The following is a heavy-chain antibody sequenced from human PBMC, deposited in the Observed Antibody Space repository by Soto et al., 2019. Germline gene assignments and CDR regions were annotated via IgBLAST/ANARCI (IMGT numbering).Heavy chain of an antibody. D-gene: IGHD3-10*01. J-gene: IGHJ6*02. CDR3: GARPHNYYGLDL. V-gene: IGHV4-30-2*01. CDR2: VYENGNA. Sequence: SETPSLTCSVPGGSIRTLDYSWNWIRQPPGKAPASIGYVYENGNAYPEPSLKSRVTISIDVAKNQFFLKMTSITAADAGLYYCGARPHNYYGLDLWGQGATVTVSS. CDR1: GGSIRTLDYS.